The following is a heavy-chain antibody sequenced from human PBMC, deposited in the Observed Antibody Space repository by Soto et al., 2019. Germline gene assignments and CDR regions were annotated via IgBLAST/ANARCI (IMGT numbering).Heavy chain of an antibody. Sequence: PGGSLRLSCAASGFTFSSYAISWVRQAPGKGLEWVSAISGSGGSTYYADSVKGRFTISRDNSKNTLYLQMNSLRAEDTAVYYCAKDTVWAAAGQGEFDYWGQGTLVTVSS. CDR3: AKDTVWAAAGQGEFDY. V-gene: IGHV3-23*01. J-gene: IGHJ4*02. CDR1: GFTFSSYA. D-gene: IGHD6-13*01. CDR2: ISGSGGST.